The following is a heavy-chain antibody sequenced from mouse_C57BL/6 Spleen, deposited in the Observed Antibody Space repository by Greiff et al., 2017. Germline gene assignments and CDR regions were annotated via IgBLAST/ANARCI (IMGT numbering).Heavy chain of an antibody. V-gene: IGHV1-9*01. J-gene: IGHJ2*01. Sequence: VQVVEPGAELMKPGASVKLSCKASGYTFTGYWIEWVKQRPGHGLEWIGEILPAGGSTNYNQKFKGKATFTADTSSNTAYMQLSSLTNEDSAIYYGAGANTVVATAYWGQGTTLTVSS. CDR3: AGANTVVATAY. D-gene: IGHD1-1*01. CDR1: GYTFTGYW. CDR2: ILPAGGST.